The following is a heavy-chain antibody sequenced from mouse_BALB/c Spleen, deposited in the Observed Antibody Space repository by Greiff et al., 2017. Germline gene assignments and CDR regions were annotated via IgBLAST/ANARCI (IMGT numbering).Heavy chain of an antibody. J-gene: IGHJ3*01. D-gene: IGHD1-1*01. Sequence: QVQLQQPGAELVRPGASVKLSCKASGYTFTSYWINWVKQRPGQGLEWIGNIYPSDSYTNYNQKFKDKATLTVDKSSSTVYMQLSSPTSEDSAVYYCTSGGYYGTSGAYWGQGTLVTVSA. V-gene: IGHV1-69*02. CDR2: IYPSDSYT. CDR1: GYTFTSYW. CDR3: TSGGYYGTSGAY.